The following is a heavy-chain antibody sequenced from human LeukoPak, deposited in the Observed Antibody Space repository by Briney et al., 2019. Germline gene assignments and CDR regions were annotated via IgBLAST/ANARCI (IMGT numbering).Heavy chain of an antibody. Sequence: ASVKVSCKASGYIMNYFGITWVRQAPGQGLEWMGWISAYNGNTNFAQKFQDRVSMTTDTSTSTAYMELRRLSSDDTAVYYCARVPSRWLQFGYYFDYWGQGTLVTVSS. V-gene: IGHV1-18*01. CDR1: GYIMNYFG. D-gene: IGHD5-24*01. CDR2: ISAYNGNT. CDR3: ARVPSRWLQFGYYFDY. J-gene: IGHJ4*02.